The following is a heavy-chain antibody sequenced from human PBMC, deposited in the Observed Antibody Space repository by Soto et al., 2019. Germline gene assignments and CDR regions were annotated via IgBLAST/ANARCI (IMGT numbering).Heavy chain of an antibody. CDR2: ISGSGGTT. D-gene: IGHD3-3*01. CDR1: GFTFRSSA. CDR3: AKPLSLPLLDWLPYAF. J-gene: IGHJ4*02. Sequence: EVQLVESGGNLVKPGGPLRLSCAASGFTFRSSAMSWVRQAPGKGLEWVAAISGSGGTTHYADSVKGRFTISRDNSRNIIYLQIKSLRAEDTAIYYCAKPLSLPLLDWLPYAFWGQGTLVAVSS. V-gene: IGHV3-23*04.